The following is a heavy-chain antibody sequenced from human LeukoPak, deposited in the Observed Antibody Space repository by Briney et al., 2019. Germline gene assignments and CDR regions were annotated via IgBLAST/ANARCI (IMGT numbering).Heavy chain of an antibody. J-gene: IGHJ5*02. CDR2: IRYDGSNK. CDR3: AKDLHHDPDWFDP. Sequence: PGGSLRLSCAASGFTFSSYGMHWVRQAPGKGLEWVAFIRYDGSNKYYADSVKGRFTISRDNSKNTLYLQMNSLRAEDTAVYYCAKDLHHDPDWFDPWGQGTLVTVSS. CDR1: GFTFSSYG. V-gene: IGHV3-30*02. D-gene: IGHD3-3*01.